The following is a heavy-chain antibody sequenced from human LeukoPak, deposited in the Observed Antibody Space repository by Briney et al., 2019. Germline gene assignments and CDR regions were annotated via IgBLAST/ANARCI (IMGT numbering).Heavy chain of an antibody. V-gene: IGHV3-21*01. Sequence: PGESLRLSCAASEFSFSSHSMNWVRQAPGKGLEWVSTINSSGDYTCYADSVKGRFTISRDNAKNSLYLQMNSLRAGDTAVYYCARDGMITAYAFDIWGQGTMVTVSS. J-gene: IGHJ3*02. D-gene: IGHD3-16*01. CDR2: INSSGDYT. CDR3: ARDGMITAYAFDI. CDR1: EFSFSSHS.